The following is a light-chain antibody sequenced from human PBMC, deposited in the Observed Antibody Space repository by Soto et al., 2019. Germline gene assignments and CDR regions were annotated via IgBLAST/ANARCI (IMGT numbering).Light chain of an antibody. J-gene: IGLJ1*01. V-gene: IGLV2-23*01. Sequence: QSVLTQPASVSGSPGQSITISCTGTSSDVGSYNLVSWYQQHPGKAPKLMIYEDNKRPSGVSNRFSVSKSGYTASLTISGLQAEDEADYYCCSYARTSTYVFGSGNKVTVL. CDR1: SSDVGSYNL. CDR3: CSYARTSTYV. CDR2: EDN.